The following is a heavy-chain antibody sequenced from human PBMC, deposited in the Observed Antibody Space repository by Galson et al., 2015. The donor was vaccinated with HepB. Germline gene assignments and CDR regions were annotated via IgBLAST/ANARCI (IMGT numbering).Heavy chain of an antibody. CDR1: GFTFSSYG. D-gene: IGHD3-3*01. J-gene: IGHJ6*02. V-gene: IGHV3-30*18. CDR2: ISYDGSNK. CDR3: AKDLYYDFWSGYSYYYYYGMDV. Sequence: SLRLSCAASGFTFSSYGMHWVRQAPGKGLEWVAVISYDGSNKYYADSVKGRFTISRDNSKNTLYLQMNSLRAEDTAVYYCAKDLYYDFWSGYSYYYYYGMDVWGQGTTVTVSS.